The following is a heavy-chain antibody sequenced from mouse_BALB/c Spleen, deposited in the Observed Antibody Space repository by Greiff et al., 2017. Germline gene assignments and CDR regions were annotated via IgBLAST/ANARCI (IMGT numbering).Heavy chain of an antibody. Sequence: DVKLVESGPGLVKPSQSLSLTCSVTGYSITSGYYWNWIRQFPGNKLEWMGYISYDGSNNYNPSLKNRISITRDTSKNQFFLKLNSVTTEDTATYYCSRAPYYGYFDVWGAGTTVTVSS. J-gene: IGHJ1*01. CDR2: ISYDGSN. V-gene: IGHV3-6*02. CDR1: GYSITSGYY. CDR3: SRAPYYGYFDV.